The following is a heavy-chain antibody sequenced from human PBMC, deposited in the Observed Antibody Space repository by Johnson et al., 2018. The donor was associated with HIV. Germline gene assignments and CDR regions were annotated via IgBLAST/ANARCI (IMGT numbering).Heavy chain of an antibody. V-gene: IGHV3-30*04. CDR1: GFTFSSYA. J-gene: IGHJ3*02. CDR3: ARGGRAHYGGNFGAFDI. CDR2: ISYDGSNK. Sequence: QMQLVESGGGVVQPGRSLRLSCAASGFTFSSYALHWVRQAPGKGLEWVAVISYDGSNKYYADSVKGRFTISRDNAKNSLYLQMNSLRAEDTAVYYCARGGRAHYGGNFGAFDIWGQGTMVTVSS. D-gene: IGHD4-23*01.